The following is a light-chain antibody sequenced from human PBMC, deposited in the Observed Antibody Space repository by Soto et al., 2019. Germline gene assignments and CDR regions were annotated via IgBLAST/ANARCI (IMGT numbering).Light chain of an antibody. V-gene: IGKV1-39*01. CDR3: QQSYITPPGT. J-gene: IGKJ1*01. Sequence: DIQMTQSPSTLSASVGDRVTITCRASQTISFSLAWYQQKPGKAPKLLIYAASTLQSGVPSRFSGSGSGTDFTLSISSLQREDFATYYCQQSYITPPGTFGQGTKVDIK. CDR1: QTISFS. CDR2: AAS.